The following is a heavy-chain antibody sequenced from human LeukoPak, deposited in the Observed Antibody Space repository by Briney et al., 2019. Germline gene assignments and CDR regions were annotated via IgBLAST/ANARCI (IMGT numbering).Heavy chain of an antibody. CDR3: ASSLYDSSVVFDY. D-gene: IGHD3-22*01. J-gene: IGHJ4*02. CDR2: ISAYNGNT. V-gene: IGHV1-18*01. Sequence: ASVKVSCKASGYTFSSYGISWVRQAPGQGLEWMGWISAYNGNTNYAQKFQGRVTMTRDTSTSTVYMELSSLRSEDTAVYYCASSLYDSSVVFDYWGQGTLVTVSS. CDR1: GYTFSSYG.